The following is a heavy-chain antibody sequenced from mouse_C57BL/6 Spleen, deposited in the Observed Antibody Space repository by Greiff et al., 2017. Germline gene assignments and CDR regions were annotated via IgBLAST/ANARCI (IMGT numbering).Heavy chain of an antibody. Sequence: VQLQQSGPGLVQPSPSLSITCTVSGFSLTSYGVHWVRQSPGKGLEWLGVIWRGGSTDYNAAFISRLSISKDNSKSQVFFKMNSLQADDTAIYYCATHYYGSSYYYAMDYWGQGTSVTVSS. CDR2: IWRGGST. D-gene: IGHD1-1*01. J-gene: IGHJ4*01. CDR1: GFSLTSYG. V-gene: IGHV2-2*01. CDR3: ATHYYGSSYYYAMDY.